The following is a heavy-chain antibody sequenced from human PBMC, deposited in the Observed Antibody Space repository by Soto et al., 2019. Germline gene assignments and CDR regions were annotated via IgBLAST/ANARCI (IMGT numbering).Heavy chain of an antibody. CDR2: VRNKANSYTT. V-gene: IGHV3-72*01. Sequence: GSLRLSCAASGFTFSAHYIDWVRQAPGKGLEWVGRVRNKANSYTTEYAASVKGRFIISRDDSKNSLSLQMNSLKTEDTAVYYCTRALPSDYWGQGTLVTVSS. J-gene: IGHJ4*02. CDR3: TRALPSDY. CDR1: GFTFSAHY.